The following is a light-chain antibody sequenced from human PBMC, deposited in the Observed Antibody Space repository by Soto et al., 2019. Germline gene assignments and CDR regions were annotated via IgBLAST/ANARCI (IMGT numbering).Light chain of an antibody. Sequence: DIQMTQSPSSLSASVGDRVTITCRASQSISTYLHWYQQKPGKXXNXXIYAASTLQSGVPSRFSGSGSGTDLTITISSLQPEDFATYFCQHGYSTPLTFGGGTKVDIK. CDR2: AAS. CDR3: QHGYSTPLT. J-gene: IGKJ4*01. CDR1: QSISTY. V-gene: IGKV1-39*01.